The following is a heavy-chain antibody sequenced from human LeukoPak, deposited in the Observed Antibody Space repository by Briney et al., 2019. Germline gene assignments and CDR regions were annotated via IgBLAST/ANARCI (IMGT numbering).Heavy chain of an antibody. CDR1: GFTFSSYE. CDR2: ISSSGSTI. CDR3: AREGFCSGGSCNGYFDY. Sequence: PGGSLRLPCAASGFTFSSYEMNWVRQAPGKGLEWVSYISSSGSTIYYADSVKGRFTISRDNAKNSLYLQVNSLRAEDTAVYYCAREGFCSGGSCNGYFDYWGQGTLVTVSS. D-gene: IGHD2-15*01. V-gene: IGHV3-48*03. J-gene: IGHJ4*02.